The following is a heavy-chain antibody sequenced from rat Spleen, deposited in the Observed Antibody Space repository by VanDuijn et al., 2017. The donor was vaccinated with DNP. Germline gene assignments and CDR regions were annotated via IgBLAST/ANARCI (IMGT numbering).Heavy chain of an antibody. J-gene: IGHJ2*01. D-gene: IGHD1-7*01. CDR1: GFTFSDYN. CDR2: IIYDGSRT. Sequence: EVQLVESGGGLVQPGRSLKLSCAASGFTFSDYNMAWVRQSPKKGLEWVATIIYDGSRTYYRDSVKGRFTISRDNAKSTPYLQMDSLRSEEPATYYCARQPYTTGIHYFDYWGQGVMVTVSS. CDR3: ARQPYTTGIHYFDY. V-gene: IGHV5S10*01.